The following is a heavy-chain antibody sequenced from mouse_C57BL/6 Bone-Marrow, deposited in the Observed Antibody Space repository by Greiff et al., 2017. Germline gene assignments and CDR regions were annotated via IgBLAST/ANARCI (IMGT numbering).Heavy chain of an antibody. V-gene: IGHV1-31*01. D-gene: IGHD1-3*01. CDR1: GYSFTGYY. J-gene: IGHJ1*03. CDR2: ILPYNGGS. Sequence: EVKLVESGPELMKPGASVKISCKASGYSFTGYYMQWVKQSHGNILDWIGYILPYNGGSSYNQKFKGKATLTADKSSSTAYMELRSLTPEDSAVYYCAGIYNCSGSGSGYFDVWGTGTTVTVSS. CDR3: AGIYNCSGSGSGYFDV.